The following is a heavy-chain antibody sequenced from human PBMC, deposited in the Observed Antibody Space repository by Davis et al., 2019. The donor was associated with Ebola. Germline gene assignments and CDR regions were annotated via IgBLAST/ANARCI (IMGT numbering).Heavy chain of an antibody. CDR1: GFTFSSYW. Sequence: PAGSLTLSCAASGFTFSSYWMSWVRQAPRKGLEWVANIKQYGSEKYYVDSVKGRFTISRDNAKNSLYLQMNSLRAEDTAVYYCARPIAAAGTWYYYYGMDVWGQGTTVTVSS. CDR2: IKQYGSEK. J-gene: IGHJ6*02. D-gene: IGHD6-13*01. V-gene: IGHV3-7*01. CDR3: ARPIAAAGTWYYYYGMDV.